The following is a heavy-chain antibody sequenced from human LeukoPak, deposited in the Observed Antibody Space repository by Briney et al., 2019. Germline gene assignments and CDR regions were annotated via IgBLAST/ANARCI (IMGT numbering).Heavy chain of an antibody. CDR1: GGTFSSYA. J-gene: IGHJ4*02. CDR2: IIPIFGTA. V-gene: IGHV1-69*06. CDR3: ARDRGYSYGKGFDY. D-gene: IGHD5-18*01. Sequence: SVKVSCKASGGTFSSYAISWVRQAPGQGLEWMGGIIPIFGTANYAQKFQGRVTITADKSTSTAYMELSSLRSEDTAVYYCARDRGYSYGKGFDYWGQGTLVTVSS.